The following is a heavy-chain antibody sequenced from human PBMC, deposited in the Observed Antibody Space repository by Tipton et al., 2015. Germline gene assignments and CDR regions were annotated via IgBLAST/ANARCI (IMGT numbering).Heavy chain of an antibody. D-gene: IGHD5-18*01. CDR1: GGSISSYY. CDR2: IYYTGNT. CDR3: ARMTPMVSYYYCGMDV. Sequence: TLSLTCTVSGGSISSYYWSWIRQPPGKGLEWIGYIYYTGNTNYNPSLKSRVTISVDTSKNQFSLKLTSVTAADTAVYYCARMTPMVSYYYCGMDVWGQGTTVTVSS. V-gene: IGHV4-59*01. J-gene: IGHJ6*02.